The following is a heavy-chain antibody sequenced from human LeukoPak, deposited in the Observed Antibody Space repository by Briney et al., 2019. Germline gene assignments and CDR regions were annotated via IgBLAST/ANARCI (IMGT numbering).Heavy chain of an antibody. V-gene: IGHV4-34*01. CDR2: INHSGST. CDR3: ARTPYSSSFFDY. CDR1: GGSFSCYY. D-gene: IGHD6-6*01. J-gene: IGHJ4*02. Sequence: SETLSLTCAVYGGSFSCYYWSWIRQPPGKGLEWIGEINHSGSTNYNPSLKSRVTISVDTSKNQFSLKLSSVTAADTAVYYCARTPYSSSFFDYWGQGALVTVSS.